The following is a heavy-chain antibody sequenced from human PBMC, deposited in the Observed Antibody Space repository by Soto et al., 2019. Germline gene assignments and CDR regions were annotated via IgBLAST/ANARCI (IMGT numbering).Heavy chain of an antibody. CDR2: IYYSGST. J-gene: IGHJ3*02. D-gene: IGHD3-10*01. CDR1: GGSISSYY. V-gene: IGHV4-59*01. Sequence: QVQLQESGPGLVKPSETLSLTCTVSGGSISSYYWSWVRQPPGKGLEWIGYIYYSGSTNYNPSLTSRVAISVDTSKNQFSLKLSSVTAADTDVYYCARVWGGAFDIWGQGTMVTVSS. CDR3: ARVWGGAFDI.